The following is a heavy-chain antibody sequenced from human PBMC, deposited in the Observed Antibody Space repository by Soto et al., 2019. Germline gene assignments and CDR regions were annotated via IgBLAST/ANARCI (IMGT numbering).Heavy chain of an antibody. J-gene: IGHJ5*02. CDR1: GYTFSSYA. CDR2: IIPILGTA. V-gene: IGHV1-69*13. CDR3: ASMKGFRSDKWFAT. Sequence: GASVKVSCKASGYTFSSYAITWVRQAPGQGLEWMGGIIPILGTANYAQKFQDRVTITADESTSTAYMELSSLRSEDTAVYYCASMKGFRSDKWFATWGQGTLVTVSS. D-gene: IGHD2-21*01.